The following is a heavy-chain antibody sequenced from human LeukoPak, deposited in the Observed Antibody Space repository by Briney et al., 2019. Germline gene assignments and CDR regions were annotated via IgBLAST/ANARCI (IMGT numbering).Heavy chain of an antibody. V-gene: IGHV3-30*18. CDR2: ISYDGSNK. J-gene: IGHJ4*02. CDR1: GFTFSSYG. D-gene: IGHD3-10*01. Sequence: GRSLRLSCAASGFTFSSYGMHWVRQAPGKGLEWVTVISYDGSNKYYSHSVKGRFTISRDNSKNTLYLQMNSLRAEDTAVYYCAKTVSGSYSYQGGDYWGQGTLVTVSS. CDR3: AKTVSGSYSYQGGDY.